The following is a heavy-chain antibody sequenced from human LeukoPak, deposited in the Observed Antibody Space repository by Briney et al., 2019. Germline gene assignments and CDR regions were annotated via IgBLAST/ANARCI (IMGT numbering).Heavy chain of an antibody. CDR3: ASDRIEVDAFDI. J-gene: IGHJ3*02. D-gene: IGHD2-15*01. V-gene: IGHV4-4*07. CDR1: GGSISSYY. Sequence: SETLSLTCTVSGGSISSYYWSWIRQPAGKGLGWIGRIYTSGSTNYNPSLKSRVTISVDTSKNQFSLKLSSVTAADTAVYYCASDRIEVDAFDIWGQGTMVTVSS. CDR2: IYTSGST.